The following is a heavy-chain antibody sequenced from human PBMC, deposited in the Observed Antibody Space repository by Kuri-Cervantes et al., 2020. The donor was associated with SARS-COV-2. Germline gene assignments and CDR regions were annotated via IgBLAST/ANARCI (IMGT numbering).Heavy chain of an antibody. CDR2: TRYDGSNK. CDR1: GFTLSSYD. V-gene: IGHV3-30*02. D-gene: IGHD3-22*01. Sequence: GGSLRLSCAVSGFTLSSYDMHWVRQAPGKGLEWVAFTRYDGSNKYYADSVKGRFTFSRDNSENTLYLQMNSLRAEDTAVYYCAKDLRAYDSSGSIFDYWGQGTLVTVSS. CDR3: AKDLRAYDSSGSIFDY. J-gene: IGHJ4*02.